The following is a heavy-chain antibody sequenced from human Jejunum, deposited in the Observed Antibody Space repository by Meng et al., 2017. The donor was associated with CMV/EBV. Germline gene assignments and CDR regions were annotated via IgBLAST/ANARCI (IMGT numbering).Heavy chain of an antibody. CDR1: FTFNIND. CDR2: ISSAFYTGTTYT. V-gene: IGHV3-23*03. D-gene: IGHD1-26*01. CDR3: AKRGGNLYVDY. Sequence: FTFNINDMSWVRQAPGKGLEWVSIISSAFYTGTTYTNYADSVKGRFTVSRDDSKNTLFLQMNSLRAEDTAVYYCAKRGGNLYVDYWGQGTLVTVSS. J-gene: IGHJ4*02.